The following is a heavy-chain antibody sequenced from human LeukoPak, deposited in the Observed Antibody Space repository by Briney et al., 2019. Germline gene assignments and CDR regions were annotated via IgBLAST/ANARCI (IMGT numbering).Heavy chain of an antibody. D-gene: IGHD3-10*01. CDR3: AKDDAWLRFGE. CDR1: GFTLSNHA. J-gene: IGHJ4*02. Sequence: GGSLRLSCAASGFTLSNHAMIWVRQAPGKGLEWVSGISPSGDITYYADSVKGRFTISRDNSKNTLYLEVISLTAEDTAVYYCAKDDAWLRFGEWSQGTLVTVSS. CDR2: ISPSGDIT. V-gene: IGHV3-23*01.